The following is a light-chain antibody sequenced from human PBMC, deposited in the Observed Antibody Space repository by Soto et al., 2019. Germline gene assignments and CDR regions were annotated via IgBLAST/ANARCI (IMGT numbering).Light chain of an antibody. Sequence: QSALTQPASVSGSPGQSIAISCTGTSSDVGNYNFVSWYQQHPGKAPKLMIYDVSNRPSGVPDRFSGSKSGNTASLTISGLQAEDEADYYCSSYTSSSTWVFGGGTKVTVL. J-gene: IGLJ3*02. CDR3: SSYTSSSTWV. CDR2: DVS. V-gene: IGLV2-14*03. CDR1: SSDVGNYNF.